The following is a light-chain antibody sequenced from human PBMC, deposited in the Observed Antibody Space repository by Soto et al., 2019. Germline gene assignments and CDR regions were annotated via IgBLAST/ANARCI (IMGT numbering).Light chain of an antibody. CDR1: QSINGW. J-gene: IGKJ1*01. V-gene: IGKV1-5*03. Sequence: DIHMTQSPSTLSASVADRVTITCRASQSINGWLAWYQQKPGKAPKLLIHKASSLESGVPSRFSGSDSGTEFTLTITSLQPDDFATYYCQHYDTYPWTFGQGTTVEIK. CDR3: QHYDTYPWT. CDR2: KAS.